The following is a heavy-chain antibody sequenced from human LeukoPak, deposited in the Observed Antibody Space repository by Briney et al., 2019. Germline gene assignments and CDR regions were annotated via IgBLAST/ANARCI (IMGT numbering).Heavy chain of an antibody. CDR1: GFTFGDYA. J-gene: IGHJ4*02. Sequence: GGSLRLSCTASGFTFGDYAMSWVRQAPGKGLEWVGFIRSKAYGGTTEYAASVKGRFTISRDDSKSIAYLQMNSLKTEDTAVYYCTRVNYYDSSGYYYVFDYWGQGTLVTVSS. CDR2: IRSKAYGGTT. D-gene: IGHD3-22*01. V-gene: IGHV3-49*04. CDR3: TRVNYYDSSGYYYVFDY.